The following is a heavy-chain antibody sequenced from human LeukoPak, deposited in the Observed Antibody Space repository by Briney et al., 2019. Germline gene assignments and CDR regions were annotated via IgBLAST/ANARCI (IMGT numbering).Heavy chain of an antibody. Sequence: TSETLSLTCAVYGGSFSGYYWSWIRQPPGKGLEWIGEINHSGSTNYNPSLKSRVTISVDTSKNQFSLKLSSVTAADTAVYYCARVDYGPSDYWGQGTLVTVSS. CDR1: GGSFSGYY. J-gene: IGHJ4*02. D-gene: IGHD4-17*01. CDR3: ARVDYGPSDY. CDR2: INHSGST. V-gene: IGHV4-34*01.